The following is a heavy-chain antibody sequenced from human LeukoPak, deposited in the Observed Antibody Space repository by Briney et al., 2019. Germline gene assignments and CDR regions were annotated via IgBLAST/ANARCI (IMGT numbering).Heavy chain of an antibody. V-gene: IGHV3-23*01. CDR2: ISGSGGST. CDR1: GFTFSSYA. Sequence: PGGSLRLSCAASGFTFSSYAMSWVRQAPGKGLEWVSAISGSGGSTYYADSVKGRFTISRDNSKNTLYLQMNSLRAEDTAVYYCAGLGLRFLEWLWHKNAFDIWGQGTMVTVSS. CDR3: AGLGLRFLEWLWHKNAFDI. J-gene: IGHJ3*02. D-gene: IGHD3-3*01.